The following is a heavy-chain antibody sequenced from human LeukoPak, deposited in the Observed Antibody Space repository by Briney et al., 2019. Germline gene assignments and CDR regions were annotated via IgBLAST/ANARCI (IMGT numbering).Heavy chain of an antibody. J-gene: IGHJ4*02. D-gene: IGHD6-13*01. Sequence: GGSLRPSCAASGFTFSDYYMSWIRQAPGKGLEWVSVIYSGGGTYYADSVKGRFTISRDNSKNTLYLQMNSLRAEDTAVYYCARARGRSWSFDYWGQGTLVTVSS. CDR2: IYSGGGT. V-gene: IGHV3-53*01. CDR3: ARARGRSWSFDY. CDR1: GFTFSDYY.